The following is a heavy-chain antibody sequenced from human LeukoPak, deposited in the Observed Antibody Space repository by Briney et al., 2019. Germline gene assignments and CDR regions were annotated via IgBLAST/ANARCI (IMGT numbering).Heavy chain of an antibody. V-gene: IGHV4-39*07. J-gene: IGHJ6*03. CDR2: IYYSGST. D-gene: IGHD5-18*01. CDR3: ARRKGRNYSDGWVKDYYYMDV. Sequence: SETLSLTCTVSGGSISSSSYYWGWIRQPPGKGLEWIGSIYYSGSTYYNPSLKSRVTISVDTSKNQFSLRVSSVTAADTAVYYCARRKGRNYSDGWVKDYYYMDVWGKGTTVTVSS. CDR1: GGSISSSSYY.